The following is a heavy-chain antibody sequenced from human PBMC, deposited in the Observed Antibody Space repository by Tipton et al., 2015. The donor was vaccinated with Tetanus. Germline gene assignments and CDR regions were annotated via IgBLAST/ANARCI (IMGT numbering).Heavy chain of an antibody. CDR1: GLTVSINS. Sequence: VQLVQSGGGLIQPGGSLRLSCAVSGLTVSINSMSWVRQAPGKGLEWVSVIYSGGSTYYGESVKGRFTISRDNSKNTVYLQMNSLRVDDTALYYCAPSRDSSGYFSTFWGQGTLVTVAS. CDR3: APSRDSSGYFSTF. D-gene: IGHD3-22*01. CDR2: IYSGGST. J-gene: IGHJ4*02. V-gene: IGHV3-53*01.